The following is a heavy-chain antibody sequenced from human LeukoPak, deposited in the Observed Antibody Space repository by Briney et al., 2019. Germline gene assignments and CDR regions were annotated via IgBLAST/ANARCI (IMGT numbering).Heavy chain of an antibody. V-gene: IGHV4-34*01. Sequence: SETLSLTCAVYGGSFSGYYWSWIRQPPGKGLEWIGEINHSGSTNYNPSLKSRVTISVDTSKNQFSLKLSSVTAADTAVYYCARGLPAGIAARSYYYYYMDVWGKGTTVTVSS. CDR2: INHSGST. CDR3: ARGLPAGIAARSYYYYYMDV. J-gene: IGHJ6*03. CDR1: GGSFSGYY. D-gene: IGHD6-6*01.